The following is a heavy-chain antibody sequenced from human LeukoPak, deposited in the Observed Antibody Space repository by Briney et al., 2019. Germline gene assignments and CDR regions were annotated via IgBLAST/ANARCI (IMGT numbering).Heavy chain of an antibody. V-gene: IGHV3-23*01. J-gene: IGHJ3*02. CDR1: GFTFSSYA. CDR2: ISGSGGST. CDR3: AKEEGSSWYSPTTDAFDI. Sequence: PEGSLRLSCAASGFTFSSYAMSWVRQAPGKGLEWVSAISGSGGSTYYADSVKGRFTISRDNSKNTLYLQMNSLRAEDTAVYYCAKEEGSSWYSPTTDAFDIWGQGTMVTVSS. D-gene: IGHD6-13*01.